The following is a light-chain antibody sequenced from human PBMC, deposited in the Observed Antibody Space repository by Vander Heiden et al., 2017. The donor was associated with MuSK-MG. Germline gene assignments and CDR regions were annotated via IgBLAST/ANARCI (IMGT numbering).Light chain of an antibody. Sequence: EIVMTQSPATLSVSPGERATLSCRASQSVSSNLAWYQQKPGQAPRLLIYGASTRDTGIPARFSGSGSGTEFTLTISSLQSEDFAVYYCQQYNNWPPNTFGQGTQLEIK. J-gene: IGKJ5*01. V-gene: IGKV3-15*01. CDR3: QQYNNWPPNT. CDR2: GAS. CDR1: QSVSSN.